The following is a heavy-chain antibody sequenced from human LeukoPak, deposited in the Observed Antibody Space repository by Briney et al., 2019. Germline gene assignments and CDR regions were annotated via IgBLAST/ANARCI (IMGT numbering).Heavy chain of an antibody. Sequence: ASVKVSCKASGYTFTSSDINWVRQAAGQGLEWMGWINPNTDKTDYARNFQGRVTMTKNISISTAYMEVSSLTYEDTAIYYCARGRPGLASAGIYDFWGQGTLITVSS. CDR1: GYTFTSSD. J-gene: IGHJ4*02. V-gene: IGHV1-8*01. CDR2: INPNTDKT. D-gene: IGHD6-13*01. CDR3: ARGRPGLASAGIYDF.